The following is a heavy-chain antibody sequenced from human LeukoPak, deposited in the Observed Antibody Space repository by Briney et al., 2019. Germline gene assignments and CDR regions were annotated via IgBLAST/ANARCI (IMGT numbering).Heavy chain of an antibody. D-gene: IGHD3-22*01. V-gene: IGHV3-21*01. CDR1: GFPFSSYA. Sequence: PGGSLRLSCAASGFPFSSYAMNWVRQAPGKGLEWVSSISSSSSYIYYADSVKGRFTISRDNAKNSLYLQMNSLRAEDTAVYYCARNYDSSGYYFVYWGQGTLVTVSS. J-gene: IGHJ4*02. CDR3: ARNYDSSGYYFVY. CDR2: ISSSSSYI.